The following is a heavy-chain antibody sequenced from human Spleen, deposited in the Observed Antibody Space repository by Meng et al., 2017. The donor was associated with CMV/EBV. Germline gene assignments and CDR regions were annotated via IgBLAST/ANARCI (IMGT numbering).Heavy chain of an antibody. V-gene: IGHV1-2*02. CDR3: ARARRIGGYNRFDY. J-gene: IGHJ4*02. Sequence: KTSGYSFTDYYMHWVRQAPGKGLEWIGWISPSSGGIDYAQKFQGRVIMTRDTSINTVYIELTRLRSDDTAVYYCARARRIGGYNRFDYWGQGTLVTVSS. D-gene: IGHD5-24*01. CDR2: ISPSSGGI. CDR1: GYSFTDYY.